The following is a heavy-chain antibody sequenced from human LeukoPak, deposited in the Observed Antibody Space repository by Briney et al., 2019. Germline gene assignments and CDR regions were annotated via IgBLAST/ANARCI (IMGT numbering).Heavy chain of an antibody. J-gene: IGHJ3*01. CDR1: GGSISRSDW. D-gene: IGHD5-24*01. CDR3: ARDASLQTGAFDV. V-gene: IGHV4-4*02. CDR2: IFHSGST. Sequence: PSETLSLTCAVSGGSISRSDWWSWVRQSPGKGLEWIGKIFHSGSTKYNPSLKSRVTISVDKSKNQFSLNLTSVTAADTAMYYCARDASLQTGAFDVWGQGTMVTVSS.